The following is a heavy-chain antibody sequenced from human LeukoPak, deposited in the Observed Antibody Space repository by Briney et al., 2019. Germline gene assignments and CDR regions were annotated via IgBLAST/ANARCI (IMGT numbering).Heavy chain of an antibody. CDR2: ITISSSII. Sequence: GGSLRLSCAASGFSFSDYSMNWVRQAPGKGLEGVSSITISSSIIYYADSVKGRLTISRDNAKNSLFLQMNSLRAEDTAVYFCARDLSDDYSLDYWGQGTLVSVSS. CDR1: GFSFSDYS. CDR3: ARDLSDDYSLDY. D-gene: IGHD3-16*01. J-gene: IGHJ4*02. V-gene: IGHV3-21*01.